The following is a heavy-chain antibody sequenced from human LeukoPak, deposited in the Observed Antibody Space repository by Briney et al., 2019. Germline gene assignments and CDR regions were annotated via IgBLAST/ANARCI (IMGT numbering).Heavy chain of an antibody. V-gene: IGHV4-30-2*01. CDR3: ARGYCSSTSCYGFDY. J-gene: IGHJ4*02. Sequence: PSDTLTLTCAVSGGPISSCGYSWSWIWQPPGKGLEWIGYIYHSGSTYYNPSLKSRVTISVDRSKNQFSLKLSSVTAADTAVYYCARGYCSSTSCYGFDYWGQGTLVTVSS. D-gene: IGHD2-2*01. CDR1: GGPISSCGYS. CDR2: IYHSGST.